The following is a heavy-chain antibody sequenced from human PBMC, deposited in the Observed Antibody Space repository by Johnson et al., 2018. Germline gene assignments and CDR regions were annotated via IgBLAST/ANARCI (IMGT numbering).Heavy chain of an antibody. CDR2: IYGNSGSI. V-gene: IGHV3-9*01. Sequence: VQLVESGGGLVQXGRSLRLXCAASGFTFDDYAMHWVRQAPGKGLEWVSGIYGNSGSIEYADSVKGRFTISRDNAKNSLYLQMTSLRTEDTAFYYCAKDRALRWSAIQHWGQGTLVTVSS. J-gene: IGHJ1*01. CDR3: AKDRALRWSAIQH. D-gene: IGHD4-23*01. CDR1: GFTFDDYA.